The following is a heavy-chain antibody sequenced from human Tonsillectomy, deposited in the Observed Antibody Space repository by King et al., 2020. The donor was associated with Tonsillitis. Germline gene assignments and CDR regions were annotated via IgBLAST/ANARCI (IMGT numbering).Heavy chain of an antibody. V-gene: IGHV1-69*04. D-gene: IGHD3-3*01. CDR1: GATLSSYA. Sequence: QLVQSGAEVKKPGSSVKVSCKASGATLSSYANSWVRQAPGRGLERRGRIIPILWMANNAQKFHGRVTITADKSTRTAYMELSSLRSEDTAVYYCARDSLGVAFDYWGQGTLVTVSS. J-gene: IGHJ4*02. CDR3: ARDSLGVAFDY. CDR2: IIPILWMA.